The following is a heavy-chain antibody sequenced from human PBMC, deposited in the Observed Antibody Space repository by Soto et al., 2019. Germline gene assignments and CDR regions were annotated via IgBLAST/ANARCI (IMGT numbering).Heavy chain of an antibody. D-gene: IGHD4-17*01. V-gene: IGHV3-30*03. Sequence: GGSLRLSCAASGFILSTYGMHWVRQAPGKGLEWVAMISHDGNAQYYVDSVKGRFSVSRDTSKNTLHLHMNSLRSEDTGLYSCARDYGPSNWYNWFHPWGQGTLVTV. CDR2: ISHDGNAQ. CDR3: ARDYGPSNWYNWFHP. J-gene: IGHJ5*02. CDR1: GFILSTYG.